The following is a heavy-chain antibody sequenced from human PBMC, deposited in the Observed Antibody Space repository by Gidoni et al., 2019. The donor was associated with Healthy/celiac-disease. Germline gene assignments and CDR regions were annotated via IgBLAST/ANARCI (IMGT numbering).Heavy chain of an antibody. J-gene: IGHJ4*02. Sequence: QLQLPESGPGLVKPSETLSLPCTVPGGSISSSSYYWGWIRQPPGKGLEWIGSIYYSGSTYYNPSLKSRVTISVDTSKNQFSLKLSSVTAADTAVYYCARRADPLGVHYWGQGTLVTVSS. CDR1: GGSISSSSYY. CDR3: ARRADPLGVHY. V-gene: IGHV4-39*01. D-gene: IGHD3-16*01. CDR2: IYYSGST.